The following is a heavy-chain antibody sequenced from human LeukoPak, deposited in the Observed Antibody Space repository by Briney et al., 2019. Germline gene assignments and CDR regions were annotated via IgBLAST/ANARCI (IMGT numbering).Heavy chain of an antibody. CDR2: IHHRGTT. D-gene: IGHD3-10*01. J-gene: IGHJ4*02. CDR3: ARVPLYYYGSYRFDY. CDR1: GGSITNYY. V-gene: IGHV4-59*08. Sequence: PSETLSLTCAVSGGSITNYYWTWIRQPPGKGLEWIGYIHHRGTTNYNPSLKSRVTISVDTSKNQFSLKLTSVTAADTAVYYCARVPLYYYGSYRFDYWGQGALVTVSS.